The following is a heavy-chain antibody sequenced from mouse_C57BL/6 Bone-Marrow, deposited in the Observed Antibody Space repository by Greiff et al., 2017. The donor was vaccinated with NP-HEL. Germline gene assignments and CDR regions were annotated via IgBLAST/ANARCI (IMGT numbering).Heavy chain of an antibody. CDR2: IYPYNGVS. Sequence: EVQVVESGPELVKPGASVKISCKASGYSFTGYYMHWVKQSHGNILDWIGYIYPYNGVSSYNQKFKGKATLTVDKSSSTAYMELRSLTSEDSAVYYCARSPGVDWYFDVWGTGTTVTVSS. CDR3: ARSPGVDWYFDV. V-gene: IGHV1-31*01. J-gene: IGHJ1*03. D-gene: IGHD1-1*02. CDR1: GYSFTGYY.